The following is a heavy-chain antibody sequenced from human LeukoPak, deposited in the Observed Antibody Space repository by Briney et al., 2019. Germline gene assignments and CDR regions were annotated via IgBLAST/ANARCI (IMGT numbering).Heavy chain of an antibody. V-gene: IGHV1-8*02. CDR1: GYTFTGYY. CDR2: MNPNTGDT. CDR3: ARVGYFYMDV. D-gene: IGHD3-22*01. J-gene: IGHJ6*03. Sequence: ASVKVSCKASGYTFTGYYMHWVRQASGQGLEWMGWMNPNTGDTGHAQKFQGRVTMTRSTSISTAYMELSSLRSEDTAVYYCARVGYFYMDVWGKGTTVTVSS.